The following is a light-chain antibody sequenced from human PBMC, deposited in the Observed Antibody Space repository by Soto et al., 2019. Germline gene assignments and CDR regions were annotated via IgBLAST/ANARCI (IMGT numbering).Light chain of an antibody. J-gene: IGKJ1*01. CDR3: QQYNSYSWT. CDR2: DAS. Sequence: DITLTQSPSPVSVSLGDRVTITCWASQGSGTWLAWYQQKQGRAPNLMIYDASSMQSGVPSRLSGSGYGTEFNLTISALQPDDFATYYCQQYNSYSWTFGQGTKVDIK. CDR1: QGSGTW. V-gene: IGKV1-5*01.